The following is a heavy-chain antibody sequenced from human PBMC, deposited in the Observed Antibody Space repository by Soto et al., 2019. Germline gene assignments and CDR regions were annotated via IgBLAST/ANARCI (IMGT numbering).Heavy chain of an antibody. D-gene: IGHD3-22*01. CDR3: ARDFFDSSDYTTNWFDP. J-gene: IGHJ5*02. CDR2: IYYGGAT. Sequence: SETLSLTCTFSGGSISSYYWSWIRQPPGKGLEWVGYIYYGGATSYNPSLQSRVTISVDTSKNQFSLKLTSVTAADAALYYCARDFFDSSDYTTNWFDPWGQGTLVTVSS. V-gene: IGHV4-59*08. CDR1: GGSISSYY.